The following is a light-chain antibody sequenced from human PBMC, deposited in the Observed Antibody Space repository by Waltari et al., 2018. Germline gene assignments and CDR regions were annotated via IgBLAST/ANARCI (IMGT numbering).Light chain of an antibody. CDR3: QQYDKIPLT. J-gene: IGKJ4*01. CDR2: DVS. V-gene: IGKV1-33*01. CDR1: QDIDNN. Sequence: DIQMTQSPSSLSASVGDRVTITCQATQDIDNNLNCHQQKPGKAPNLLVYDVSNLETEGPSRFSGSGSGTDVTLTITSLQPEDFATYYCQQYDKIPLTFGGGTKV.